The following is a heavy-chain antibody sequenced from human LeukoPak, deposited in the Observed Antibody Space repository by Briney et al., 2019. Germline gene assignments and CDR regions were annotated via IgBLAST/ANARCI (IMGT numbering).Heavy chain of an antibody. Sequence: SKTLSLTCTVSGGSIRAYYWGWIRQPPGKGLEWIGSIYYSGSTYYNPSLKSRVTISVDTSKNQFSLKLSSVTAADTAVYYCARHSNAGSPSLLFDYWGQGTLVTVSS. J-gene: IGHJ4*02. CDR3: ARHSNAGSPSLLFDY. CDR1: GGSIRAYY. D-gene: IGHD3-10*01. V-gene: IGHV4-39*01. CDR2: IYYSGST.